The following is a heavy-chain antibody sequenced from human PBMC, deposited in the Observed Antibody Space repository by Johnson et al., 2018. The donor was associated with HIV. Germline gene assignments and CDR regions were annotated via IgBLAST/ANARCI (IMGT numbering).Heavy chain of an antibody. CDR1: GFTFKEYG. CDR2: INWNGGST. CDR3: ARVRTGDSSGGGCYTPGDI. D-gene: IGHD2-15*01. Sequence: VQLVESGGGVIRPGGSLRLSCTASGFTFKEYGMSWVRQAPGKGLEWVSGINWNGGSTGYADSVRGRLTISRDNARNSMYLQMNSLRVEDTALYYCARVRTGDSSGGGCYTPGDIWGQGTMVTVSS. J-gene: IGHJ3*02. V-gene: IGHV3-20*04.